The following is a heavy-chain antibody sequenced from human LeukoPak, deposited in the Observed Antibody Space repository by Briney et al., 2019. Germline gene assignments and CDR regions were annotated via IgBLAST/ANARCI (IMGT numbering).Heavy chain of an antibody. J-gene: IGHJ3*02. D-gene: IGHD2-15*01. Sequence: SETLSLTCTVSGGSISSSSYYWGWIRQPPGKGLEWIGSIYYSGSTYYNPSLKSRVTISVDTSKNQFSLKLSSVTAADTAVYYCARHYSCSGGGCRDAFDIWGQGTLVTVSS. CDR1: GGSISSSSYY. CDR2: IYYSGST. V-gene: IGHV4-39*01. CDR3: ARHYSCSGGGCRDAFDI.